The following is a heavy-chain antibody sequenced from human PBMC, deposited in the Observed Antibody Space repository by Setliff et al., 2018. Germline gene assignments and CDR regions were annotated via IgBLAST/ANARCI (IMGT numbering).Heavy chain of an antibody. CDR1: GFTFSGYS. D-gene: IGHD6-13*01. J-gene: IGHJ3*02. V-gene: IGHV3-21*05. CDR3: ASAGHSGSWFPFDAFHI. CDR2: ISGSSHII. Sequence: GGSLRLSCAASGFTFSGYSMNWVRQAPGKGLEWVSYISGSSHIISYADSMKGRFTISRDNAKNSLYLQMNSPRAEDTAVYYCASAGHSGSWFPFDAFHIWGQGTMVTV.